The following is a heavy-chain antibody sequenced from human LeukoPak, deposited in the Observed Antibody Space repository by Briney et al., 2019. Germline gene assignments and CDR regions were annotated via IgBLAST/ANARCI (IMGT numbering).Heavy chain of an antibody. CDR1: GYTFTGYY. J-gene: IGHJ4*02. D-gene: IGHD5-18*01. CDR3: ARRPDADTAMVFDY. Sequence: RASVKVTCRASGYTFTGYYMHWVRQAPGQGLEWMGWINPNCGGTNYAQKFQGRVTMTRDTSISTAYMELSRLRSDDTAVYYCARRPDADTAMVFDYWGQGTLVTVSS. V-gene: IGHV1-2*02. CDR2: INPNCGGT.